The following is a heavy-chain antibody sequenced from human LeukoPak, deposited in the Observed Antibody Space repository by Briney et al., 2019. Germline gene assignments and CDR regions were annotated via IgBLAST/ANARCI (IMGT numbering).Heavy chain of an antibody. CDR1: GFTFSDCS. D-gene: IGHD3-10*02. CDR2: ISSRGTTV. J-gene: IGHJ6*03. Sequence: GGSLRLSGVASGFTFSDCSMNWVRQPPGKGLEWVSYISSRGTTVFYADSVKGRFTISRENDRNSVFLQMSGLRDEDTATYYCGRGHGVWSTAPCYVANVDLWGKGTTVSVS. V-gene: IGHV3-48*02. CDR3: GRGHGVWSTAPCYVANVDL.